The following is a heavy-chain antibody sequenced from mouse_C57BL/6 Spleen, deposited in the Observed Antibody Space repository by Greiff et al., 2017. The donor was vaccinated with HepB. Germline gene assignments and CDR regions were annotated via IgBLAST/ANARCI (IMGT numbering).Heavy chain of an antibody. J-gene: IGHJ4*01. Sequence: VQLQQPGAELVKPGASVKLSCKASGYTFTSYWMHWVKQRPGQGLEWIGMIHPNSGSTNYNEKFKSKATLTVDKSSSTAYMQLSSLTSADSAVYYCARRDWDYAMDYWGQGTSVTVSS. CDR1: GYTFTSYW. CDR2: IHPNSGST. D-gene: IGHD4-1*01. CDR3: ARRDWDYAMDY. V-gene: IGHV1-64*01.